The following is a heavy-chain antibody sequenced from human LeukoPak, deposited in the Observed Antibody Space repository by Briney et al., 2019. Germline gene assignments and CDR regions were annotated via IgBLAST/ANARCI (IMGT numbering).Heavy chain of an antibody. CDR3: ARDRGGWPDY. Sequence: GGSLRLSCAASGFTFSSYSMNWVRQARGKGLEWLSYISSSSSTIYYADSVKGRFTIPRDNAKNSLYLQLNSLRPEDTGLYYCARDRGGWPDYWGQGTLVTVS. CDR1: GFTFSSYS. CDR2: ISSSSSTI. D-gene: IGHD6-19*01. V-gene: IGHV3-48*01. J-gene: IGHJ4*02.